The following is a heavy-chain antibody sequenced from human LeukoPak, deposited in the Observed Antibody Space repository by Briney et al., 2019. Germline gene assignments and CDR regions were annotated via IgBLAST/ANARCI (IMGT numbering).Heavy chain of an antibody. CDR3: ARERPRIAVARYYFDY. Sequence: GGSLRLSCAASGFTFSSYEMNWVRQAPGKGLEWVSYISSSGSTIYYADSVKGRFTIPRDNAKNSLYLQMNSLRAEDTAVYYCARERPRIAVARYYFDYWGQGTLVTVSS. V-gene: IGHV3-48*03. CDR1: GFTFSSYE. D-gene: IGHD6-19*01. CDR2: ISSSGSTI. J-gene: IGHJ4*02.